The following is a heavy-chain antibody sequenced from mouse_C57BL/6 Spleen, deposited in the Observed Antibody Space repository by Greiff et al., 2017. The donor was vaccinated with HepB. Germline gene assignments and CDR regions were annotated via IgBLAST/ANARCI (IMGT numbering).Heavy chain of an antibody. Sequence: DVQLQESGPGLVKPSQSLSLTCSVTGYSITSGYYWNWIRQFPGNKLEWMGYISYDGSNNYNPSLKNRISITRDTSKNQFFLKLNSVTTEDTATYYCATGGLGAWFAYWGQGTLVTVSA. V-gene: IGHV3-6*01. J-gene: IGHJ3*01. D-gene: IGHD2-4*01. CDR2: ISYDGSN. CDR3: ATGGLGAWFAY. CDR1: GYSITSGYY.